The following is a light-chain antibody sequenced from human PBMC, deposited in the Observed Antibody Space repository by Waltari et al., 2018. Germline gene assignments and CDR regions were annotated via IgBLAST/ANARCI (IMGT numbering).Light chain of an antibody. V-gene: IGLV2-14*03. CDR2: DVV. Sequence: QSALTQPASVSGSPGQSITISCTGTSSDVGGYNSVSWYQQHPGRAPNLKIYDVVNRPSGVSTRFSGSKSCNTASLTISGLQGEDEAVYYCSSLTTKRTLVFGGGTKLTVL. J-gene: IGLJ3*02. CDR1: SSDVGGYNS. CDR3: SSLTTKRTLV.